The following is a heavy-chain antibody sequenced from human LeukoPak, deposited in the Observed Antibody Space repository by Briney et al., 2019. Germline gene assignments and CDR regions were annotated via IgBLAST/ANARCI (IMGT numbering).Heavy chain of an antibody. CDR1: GGSFSSYY. CDR3: ARGRLSHYCDSSGYPDFDY. CDR2: INHSGST. Sequence: SETLSLTCAVYGGSFSSYYWSWIRQPPGKGLEWIGEINHSGSTNYNPSLKSRVTISVDTSKNQFSLKLSSVTAADTAVYYCARGRLSHYCDSSGYPDFDYWGQGTLVTVSS. J-gene: IGHJ4*02. D-gene: IGHD3-22*01. V-gene: IGHV4-34*01.